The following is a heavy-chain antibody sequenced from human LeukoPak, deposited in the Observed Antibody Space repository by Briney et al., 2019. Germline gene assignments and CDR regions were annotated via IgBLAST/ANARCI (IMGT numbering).Heavy chain of an antibody. CDR1: GYTFTDYG. CDR3: ARDTRTMTAVTRGQHYYYGLDV. CDR2: INPSDGGT. Sequence: ASVKVSCKASGYTFTDYGITWVRQAPGHGLEWMAIINPSDGGTYYEQKLQGRVTVTRDTSTSTVYMELSSLRSEDTAVYYCARDTRTMTAVTRGQHYYYGLDVWGQGTTVTVSS. V-gene: IGHV1-46*01. J-gene: IGHJ6*02. D-gene: IGHD4-17*01.